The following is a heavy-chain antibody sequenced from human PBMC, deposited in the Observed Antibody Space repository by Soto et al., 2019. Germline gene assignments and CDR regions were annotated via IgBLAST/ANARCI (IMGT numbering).Heavy chain of an antibody. J-gene: IGHJ4*02. D-gene: IGHD6-19*01. Sequence: SVQGSCEASGGTFSSYTIIWGRQAPGQGLEWMGRIIPILGIANYAQKFQGRVTITADKSTSTAYMGLSSLRSEDAAVYYCARYPAYSSGWFNYWGQGTLVT. CDR3: ARYPAYSSGWFNY. CDR1: GGTFSSYT. V-gene: IGHV1-69*02. CDR2: IIPILGIA.